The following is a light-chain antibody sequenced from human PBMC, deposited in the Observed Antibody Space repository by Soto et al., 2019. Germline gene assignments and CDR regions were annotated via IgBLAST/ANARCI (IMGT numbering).Light chain of an antibody. CDR3: QQYDSYCT. J-gene: IGKJ4*01. CDR1: QSIRSW. V-gene: IGKV1-5*03. Sequence: DIQITQSPSTLSASVGDRVTITCRASQSIRSWLAWYQQKPAKAPRLLIYKASSLESGVPSRFSGSGSGTEFTLTISSLQPDDSATYYCQQYDSYCTFGGGTKVDIK. CDR2: KAS.